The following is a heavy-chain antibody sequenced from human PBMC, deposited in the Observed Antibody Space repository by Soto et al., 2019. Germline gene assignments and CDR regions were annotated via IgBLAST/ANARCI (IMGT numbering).Heavy chain of an antibody. Sequence: PGGSLRLSCAASGFIFRSYGMHWVRQAPGKGLEWVAVIWYDGSNKNYADPVKGRFTISRDNAKDTLFLQMNSLRADDTAVYYCASGGGWGQGTLVTVSS. J-gene: IGHJ4*02. D-gene: IGHD2-15*01. CDR2: IWYDGSNK. CDR1: GFIFRSYG. V-gene: IGHV3-33*01. CDR3: ASGGG.